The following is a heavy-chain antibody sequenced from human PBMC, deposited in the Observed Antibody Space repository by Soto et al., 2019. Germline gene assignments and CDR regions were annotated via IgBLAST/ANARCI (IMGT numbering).Heavy chain of an antibody. V-gene: IGHV3-13*01. J-gene: IGHJ5*02. CDR2: IGTAGDT. CDR1: GFTFSSYD. CDR3: ARGGKYSSSPWWFDP. Sequence: GGSLRLSCAASGFTFSSYDMHWVRQATGKGLEWVSAIGTAGDTYYPGSVKGRFTISRENAKNSLYLQMNSLRAGDTAVYYCARGGKYSSSPWWFDPWGQGTLVTVSS. D-gene: IGHD6-6*01.